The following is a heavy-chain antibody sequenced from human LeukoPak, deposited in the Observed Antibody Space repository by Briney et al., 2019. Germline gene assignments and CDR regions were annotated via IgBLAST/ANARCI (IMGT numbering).Heavy chain of an antibody. V-gene: IGHV4-59*01. J-gene: IGHJ5*02. CDR3: ARITYSDSSGYYYES. Sequence: KASETLSLTCTVSGVSISTYHWSWIRQPPGKGLEWIGYIYDSEATNYNPSLESRVTISVDRSKNYFSLKLTSVTAADTAVYYCARITYSDSSGYYYESWGQGTLVTISS. CDR1: GVSISTYH. D-gene: IGHD3-22*01. CDR2: IYDSEAT.